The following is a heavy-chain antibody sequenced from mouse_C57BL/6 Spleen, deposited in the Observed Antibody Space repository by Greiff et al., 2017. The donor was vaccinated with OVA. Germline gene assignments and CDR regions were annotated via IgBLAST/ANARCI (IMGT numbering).Heavy chain of an antibody. Sequence: VQLQQPGAELVMPGASVKLSCKASGYTFTSYWMHWVKQRPGQGLEWIGEIDPSDSYTNYNQKFKGKSTLTVDKSSSTAYMQLSSLTSKDSAVYYCARSHYSNPWFAYWGQGTLVTVSA. J-gene: IGHJ3*01. CDR3: ARSHYSNPWFAY. CDR2: IDPSDSYT. CDR1: GYTFTSYW. D-gene: IGHD2-5*01. V-gene: IGHV1-69*01.